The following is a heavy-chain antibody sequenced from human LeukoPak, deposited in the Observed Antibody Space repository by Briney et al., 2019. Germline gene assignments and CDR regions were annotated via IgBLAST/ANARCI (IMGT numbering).Heavy chain of an antibody. CDR3: ARERVNYYDSSGYPFDY. D-gene: IGHD3-22*01. J-gene: IGHJ4*02. CDR1: GGSISSGDYY. CDR2: IYYSGST. V-gene: IGHV4-30-4*08. Sequence: SETLSLTCTVSGGSISSGDYYWSWIRQPPGKGLEWIGYIYYSGSTYYNPSLKSRVTISVDTSKNQFSLKLSSVTAADTAVYYCARERVNYYDSSGYPFDYWGQGTLVTVSS.